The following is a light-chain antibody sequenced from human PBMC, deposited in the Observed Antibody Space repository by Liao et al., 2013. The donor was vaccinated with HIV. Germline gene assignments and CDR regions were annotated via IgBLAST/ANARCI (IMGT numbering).Light chain of an antibody. J-gene: IGLJ1*01. Sequence: SYVLTQPPSVSVAPGKTARITCGGKNIGSKSVHWYQQKPGQAPVMVISYDSDRPSGIPERFSGSTSGNTATVTIARVEAGDEADYYCQVWDSSRDQYVFGGGTKVTVL. CDR1: NIGSKS. CDR3: QVWDSSRDQYV. V-gene: IGLV3-21*01. CDR2: YDS.